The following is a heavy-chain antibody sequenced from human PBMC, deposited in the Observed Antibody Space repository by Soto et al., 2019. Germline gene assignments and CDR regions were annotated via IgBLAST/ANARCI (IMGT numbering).Heavy chain of an antibody. D-gene: IGHD3-3*01. CDR1: GGSISCYH. Sequence: SETLSLTFPVSGGSISCYHWSWIRQPPRKGLEWIGYIYYSGSTNYNPSLKSRVPISVDTSKNQFSLKLSAVTAADTAVYYCARTSPHSTIFGVVMNRNPYYYYMDVWGKGTTVTVSS. J-gene: IGHJ6*03. CDR3: ARTSPHSTIFGVVMNRNPYYYYMDV. V-gene: IGHV4-59*01. CDR2: IYYSGST.